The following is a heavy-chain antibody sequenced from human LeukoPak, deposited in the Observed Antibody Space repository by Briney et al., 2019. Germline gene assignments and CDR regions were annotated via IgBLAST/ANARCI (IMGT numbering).Heavy chain of an antibody. V-gene: IGHV1-18*01. CDR2: ISAYNGNT. CDR3: ARVAYTSFYYYYYMDV. D-gene: IGHD3-16*01. J-gene: IGHJ6*03. Sequence: GASVKVSCKASGYTFTSYGISWVRQAPGQGLEWMGWISAYNGNTNYAQKLQGRVTMTTDTSTSTAYMELRSLRSDDTAVYYCARVAYTSFYYYYYMDVWGKGTTVTVSS. CDR1: GYTFTSYG.